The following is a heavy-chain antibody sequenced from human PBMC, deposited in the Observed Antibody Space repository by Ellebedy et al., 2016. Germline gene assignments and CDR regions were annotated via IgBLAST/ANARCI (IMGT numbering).Heavy chain of an antibody. V-gene: IGHV1-69*04. CDR3: TRDERDTCSGERCDYFDY. J-gene: IGHJ4*02. Sequence: ALVKVSCKASGYNFTNYDIIWVRQATGQGLEWMGRIIPLLGITNYAQKFQGRVTITADKSTNTAYMELRSLRADDTAVYYCTRDERDTCSGERCDYFDYWGQGTLVTVSS. D-gene: IGHD2-15*01. CDR1: GYNFTNYD. CDR2: IIPLLGIT.